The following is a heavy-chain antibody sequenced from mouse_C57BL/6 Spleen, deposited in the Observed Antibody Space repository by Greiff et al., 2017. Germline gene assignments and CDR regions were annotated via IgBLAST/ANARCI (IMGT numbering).Heavy chain of an antibody. J-gene: IGHJ4*01. CDR1: GFTFSDYG. CDR2: ISSGSSTI. Sequence: VQLKESGGGLVKPGGSLKLSCAASGFTFSDYGMHWVRQAPETGLEWVAYISSGSSTIYYADTVKGRFTISRDNAKNTLFLQMTSLRSEDTAMYYCARRYYGPMDYWGKGTSVTVSS. CDR3: ARRYYGPMDY. D-gene: IGHD1-1*01. V-gene: IGHV5-17*01.